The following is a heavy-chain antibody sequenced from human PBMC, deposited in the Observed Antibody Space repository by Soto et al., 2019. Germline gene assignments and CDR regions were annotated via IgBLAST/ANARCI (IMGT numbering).Heavy chain of an antibody. Sequence: LRLSCAASGFTFSSYEMNWVRQAPGKGLEWIGYIYYSGSTYYNPSLKSRVTISVDTSKNQFSLKLSSVTAADTAVYYCARDGGNSIYAFDIWGQGTMVTVS. CDR1: GFTFSSYEMN. CDR3: ARDGGNSIYAFDI. CDR2: IYYSGST. V-gene: IGHV4-30-4*08. D-gene: IGHD2-21*02. J-gene: IGHJ3*02.